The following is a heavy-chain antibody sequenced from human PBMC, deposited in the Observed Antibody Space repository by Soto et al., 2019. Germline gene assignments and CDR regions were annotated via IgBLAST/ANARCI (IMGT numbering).Heavy chain of an antibody. CDR3: ARHVNSGYGWFDP. CDR2: IYYSGSA. Sequence: TLETPFLPWTVFCGSISNYYWSRIRQPPGKGLEWIGYIYYSGSANYNPSLKSRVTISGDTSKNQFSLKLSSVTAADTAVYFCARHVNSGYGWFDPWGQGTLVTVSS. V-gene: IGHV4-59*08. J-gene: IGHJ5*02. D-gene: IGHD5-12*01. CDR1: CGSISNYY.